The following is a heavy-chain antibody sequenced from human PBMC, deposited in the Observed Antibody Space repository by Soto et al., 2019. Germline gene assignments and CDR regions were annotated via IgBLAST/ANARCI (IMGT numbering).Heavy chain of an antibody. CDR1: GGSLSDYY. V-gene: IGHV4-34*01. Sequence: QVQLQQWGAGLLKPSETLFLNCAVYGGSLSDYYWNWLRQPPGQGLEWIGEINHRGTTCYNPSLKSRVNLYVDTAMTQFSLKLRSVTAADTAIYYCARYQWNPGAFDPWGPGTKVIVSS. J-gene: IGHJ5*02. D-gene: IGHD1-20*01. CDR2: INHRGTT. CDR3: ARYQWNPGAFDP.